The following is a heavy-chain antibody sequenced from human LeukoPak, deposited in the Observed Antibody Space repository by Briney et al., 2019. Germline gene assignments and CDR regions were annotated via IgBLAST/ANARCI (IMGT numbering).Heavy chain of an antibody. CDR2: ISDSGSDM. V-gene: IGHV3-11*01. D-gene: IGHD6-13*01. CDR1: DFTLRDYY. CDR3: ARSYRATAGIVDV. J-gene: IGHJ6*02. Sequence: GRSLRLSCAASDFTLRDYYMTWIRQAPGKGLEWLSYISDSGSDMYSADSVKGRFTISRDNAKNSLYLQMNSLRAEDTAVYYCARSYRATAGIVDVWGQGTTVTVSS.